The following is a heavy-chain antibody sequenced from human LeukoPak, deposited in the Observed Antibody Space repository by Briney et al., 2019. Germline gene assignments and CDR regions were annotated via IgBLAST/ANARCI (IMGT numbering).Heavy chain of an antibody. J-gene: IGHJ4*02. CDR3: ARADCSGGSCYSFDY. V-gene: IGHV5-51*01. CDR1: GYSFTSYW. D-gene: IGHD2-15*01. Sequence: PGESLKISCKGSGYSFTSYWIGWVRQMPGKGLEWMGIIYPGDSDTRYSPSFQGQVTISADKSISTAYLQWSSLKASDTAMYYCARADCSGGSCYSFDYWGQGTLATVSS. CDR2: IYPGDSDT.